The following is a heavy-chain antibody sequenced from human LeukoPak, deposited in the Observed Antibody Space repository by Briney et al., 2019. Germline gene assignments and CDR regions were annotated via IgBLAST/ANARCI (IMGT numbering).Heavy chain of an antibody. D-gene: IGHD2-15*01. CDR1: GFTFSSYS. V-gene: IGHV3-21*01. CDR3: ARDTRTAQGFDY. Sequence: PGGSLRLSCAASGFTFSSYSMNWVRQAPGKGLEWVSSISSSSNYIYYADSMKGRFTISRDNAKNSLYLQMNSLRAEDTAVYYCARDTRTAQGFDYWGQGILVTVSS. J-gene: IGHJ4*02. CDR2: ISSSSNYI.